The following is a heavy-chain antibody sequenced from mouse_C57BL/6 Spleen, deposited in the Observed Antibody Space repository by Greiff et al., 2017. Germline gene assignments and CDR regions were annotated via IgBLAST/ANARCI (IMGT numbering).Heavy chain of an antibody. Sequence: EVQLQESGPGLVTPSQSLSLTCSVTGYSITSGYYWNWIRQFPGNKLEWMGYISYDGSNNYNPSLKNRISITRDTSKNQFFLKLNSVTTEDTATYYCASETKGRENYWGQGTTLTVSS. V-gene: IGHV3-6*01. J-gene: IGHJ2*01. CDR2: ISYDGSN. CDR1: GYSITSGYY. CDR3: ASETKGRENY.